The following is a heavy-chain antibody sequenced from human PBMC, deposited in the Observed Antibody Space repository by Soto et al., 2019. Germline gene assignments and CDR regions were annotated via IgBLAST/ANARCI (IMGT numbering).Heavy chain of an antibody. CDR3: AREKLLWFGELNDAFDI. J-gene: IGHJ3*02. V-gene: IGHV3-30-3*01. CDR2: ISYDGSNK. CDR1: GFTFSRFV. Sequence: ESGGGVVQPGRSLRLSCAASGFTFSRFVMHWVRQAPGKGLEWVAVISYDGSNKYYADSVKGRFTISRDNSKNTLYLQMNSLRAEDTAVYYCAREKLLWFGELNDAFDIWGQGTMVTVSS. D-gene: IGHD3-10*01.